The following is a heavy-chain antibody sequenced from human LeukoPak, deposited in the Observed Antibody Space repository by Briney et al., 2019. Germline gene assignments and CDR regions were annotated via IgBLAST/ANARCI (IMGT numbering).Heavy chain of an antibody. Sequence: SLRLSSAASGVTFNSYWMHWVRQAPGKGLVWVSRINSDGSSTTYADSVKGRFTISRDNAKNTLYLQMNSLRAEDTAVYYCARGRYYGMDVWGQGTTVTVSS. V-gene: IGHV3-74*01. CDR2: INSDGSST. CDR1: GVTFNSYW. J-gene: IGHJ6*02. CDR3: ARGRYYGMDV.